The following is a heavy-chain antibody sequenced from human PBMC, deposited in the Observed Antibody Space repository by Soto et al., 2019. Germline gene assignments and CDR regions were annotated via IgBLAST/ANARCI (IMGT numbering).Heavy chain of an antibody. CDR2: MNPNSGNT. D-gene: IGHD4-17*01. V-gene: IGHV1-8*01. CDR3: ARGIKYGAYSRWFDP. Sequence: ASVKVSCTASGYTITSYDISCVRQANGQGLEYLGWMNPNSGNTAYVQKFQGRVTMTWDTSITTAYMELSSLRSEDTAVYFCARGIKYGAYSRWFDPWGQGTLVTVSS. CDR1: GYTITSYD. J-gene: IGHJ5*02.